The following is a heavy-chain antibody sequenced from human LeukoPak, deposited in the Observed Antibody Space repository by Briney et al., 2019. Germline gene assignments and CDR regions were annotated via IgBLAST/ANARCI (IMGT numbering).Heavy chain of an antibody. J-gene: IGHJ4*02. Sequence: GASVKVSCKASGGTFSSYAISWVRQAPGQGLEWMGRIIPILGIANYAQKFQGRVTITADKSTSTAYMELSSLRSEDTAVYYSAHSSGWRYYFDYWGQGTLVTVSS. CDR3: AHSSGWRYYFDY. V-gene: IGHV1-69*04. D-gene: IGHD6-19*01. CDR1: GGTFSSYA. CDR2: IIPILGIA.